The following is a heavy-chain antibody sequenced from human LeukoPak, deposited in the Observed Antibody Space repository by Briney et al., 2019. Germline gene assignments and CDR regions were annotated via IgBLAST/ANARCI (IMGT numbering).Heavy chain of an antibody. J-gene: IGHJ4*02. CDR1: GYNFASYW. D-gene: IGHD5-12*01. CDR2: IDPSDSYT. CDR3: ARHNSAYDWRIDY. V-gene: IGHV5-10-1*01. Sequence: GESLRISCKGSGYNFASYWITWVRQMPGKGLEWMGKIDPSDSYTKYSPSFQGHVTISADKSISTAYLQWSSLKASDTAMFYCARHNSAYDWRIDYWGQGTLVTVSS.